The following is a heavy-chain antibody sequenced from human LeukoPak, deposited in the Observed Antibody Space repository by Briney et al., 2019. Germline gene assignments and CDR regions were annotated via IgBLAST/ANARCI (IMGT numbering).Heavy chain of an antibody. CDR1: DDSISSYY. Sequence: PSETLSLTCKVSDDSISSYYWSWIRQPPGKGLEWIGYIYSSRITNYNPSLKSRVTISVDTSKNQFSLKLSSVTAADTAVYYCARRRCSTSCSSLLRGTKWFDPWGQGTLVTVSS. V-gene: IGHV4-59*01. J-gene: IGHJ5*02. CDR3: ARRRCSTSCSSLLRGTKWFDP. CDR2: IYSSRIT. D-gene: IGHD2-2*01.